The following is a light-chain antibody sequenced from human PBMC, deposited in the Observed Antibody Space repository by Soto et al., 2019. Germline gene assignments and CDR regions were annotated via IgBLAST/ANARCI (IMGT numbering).Light chain of an antibody. CDR3: AAWDDRLNGRV. CDR1: SSNIGSSN. Sequence: QSVPTQPPSVSGTPVPRVTISCSESSSNIGSSNVNWYQQLPGTPPKLLIYTNNQRPSGVPDRFSDSKSGTSASLAISGLQSEDEADYYCAAWDDRLNGRVFGTGTKVTVL. CDR2: TNN. V-gene: IGLV1-44*01. J-gene: IGLJ1*01.